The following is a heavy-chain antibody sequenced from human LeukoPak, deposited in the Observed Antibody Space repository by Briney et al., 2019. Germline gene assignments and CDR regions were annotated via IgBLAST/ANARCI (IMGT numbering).Heavy chain of an antibody. CDR2: VYYSGST. V-gene: IGHV4-39*07. Sequence: SETLSLTCTVSGGSISSSSYYWGWIRQPPGKGLEWIGNVYYSGSTYYNPSLKSRVTISVDTSKNQFSLNLSSVTAADTAVYYCARVQKQLLVNDAFDIWGQGTMVTVSS. CDR1: GGSISSSSYY. CDR3: ARVQKQLLVNDAFDI. D-gene: IGHD1-1*01. J-gene: IGHJ3*02.